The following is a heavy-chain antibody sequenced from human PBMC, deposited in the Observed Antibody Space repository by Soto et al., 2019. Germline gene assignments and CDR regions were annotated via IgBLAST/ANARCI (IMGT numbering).Heavy chain of an antibody. CDR2: IIPIFGTA. CDR1: GGTFSIYA. CDR3: AARERITIFGVVIPPGYYGMDV. D-gene: IGHD3-3*01. J-gene: IGHJ6*02. Sequence: SVKVSCKASGGTFSIYAISWVLQAPGQGLEWMGGIIPIFGTANYAQKFQGRVTITADESTSTAYMELSSLRSEDTAVYYCAARERITIFGVVIPPGYYGMDVWGQRTTVTVSS. V-gene: IGHV1-69*13.